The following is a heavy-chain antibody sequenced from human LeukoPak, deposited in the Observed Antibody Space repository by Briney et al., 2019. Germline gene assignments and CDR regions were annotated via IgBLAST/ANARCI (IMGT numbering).Heavy chain of an antibody. Sequence: PGGSLRLSCAASGFTFSSYSVNWVRQAPGKGLEWVSYISSSSSTIYYADSVKGRFTISRDNAKNSLYLQMNSLRAEDTAVYYCARDPPGIAAAGTHYFDYWGQGTLVTVSS. V-gene: IGHV3-48*01. D-gene: IGHD6-13*01. CDR1: GFTFSSYS. CDR3: ARDPPGIAAAGTHYFDY. CDR2: ISSSSSTI. J-gene: IGHJ4*02.